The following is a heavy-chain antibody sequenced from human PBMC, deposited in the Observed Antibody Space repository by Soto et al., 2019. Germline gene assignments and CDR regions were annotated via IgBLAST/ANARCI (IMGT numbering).Heavy chain of an antibody. Sequence: EVQLVESGGGWIQPGGSLRLSFEASGFTFSSNDMNWVRQAPGKGLEWVSLIYSSGSTYYADSVKGRFTISRDNSKNTLYLQMSSLRAEDTAVYYCATRPLLPGAPWGQGTMVTVSS. CDR2: IYSSGST. V-gene: IGHV3-53*01. CDR3: ATRPLLPGAP. CDR1: GFTFSSND. J-gene: IGHJ3*01. D-gene: IGHD3-22*01.